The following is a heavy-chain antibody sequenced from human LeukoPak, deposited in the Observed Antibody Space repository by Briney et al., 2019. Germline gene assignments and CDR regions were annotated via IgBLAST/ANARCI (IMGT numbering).Heavy chain of an antibody. CDR2: IRYDGSNK. D-gene: IGHD6-6*01. CDR3: AKARIEYSSSWRWVDY. CDR1: GFTFSSYG. J-gene: IGHJ4*02. Sequence: PGGFLRLSCAASGFTFSSYGMHWVRQAPGKGLEWVTFIRYDGSNKYYADSVKGRFTISRDNSKNTLYLQMNSPRAEDTAVYYCAKARIEYSSSWRWVDYWGQGTLVTVSS. V-gene: IGHV3-30*02.